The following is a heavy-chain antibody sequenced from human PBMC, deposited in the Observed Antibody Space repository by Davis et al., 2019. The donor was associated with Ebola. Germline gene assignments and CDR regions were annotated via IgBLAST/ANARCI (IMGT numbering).Heavy chain of an antibody. CDR2: INPNSGGT. CDR3: ARRGGVVIMDGMDV. D-gene: IGHD3-3*01. V-gene: IGHV1-2*06. CDR1: GYTFTSYG. J-gene: IGHJ6*04. Sequence: ASVKVSCKASGYTFTSYGISWVRQAPGQGLEWMGRINPNSGGTNYAQKFQGRVTMTRDTSISTAYMELSRLRSDDTAVYYCARRGGVVIMDGMDVWGKGTTVTVSS.